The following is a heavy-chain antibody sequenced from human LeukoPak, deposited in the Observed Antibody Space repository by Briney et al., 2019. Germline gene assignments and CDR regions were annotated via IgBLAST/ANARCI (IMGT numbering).Heavy chain of an antibody. CDR2: IYYSGST. V-gene: IGHV4-59*08. Sequence: TPSETLSLTCTVSGGSISSYYWSWIRQPPGKGLEWIGYIYYSGSTNYNPSLKSRVTISVDTSKNQFSLTLSSVTAADTAVYYCARGTEDTAMVTVGFDYWGQGTLVTVSS. J-gene: IGHJ4*02. CDR1: GGSISSYY. CDR3: ARGTEDTAMVTVGFDY. D-gene: IGHD5-18*01.